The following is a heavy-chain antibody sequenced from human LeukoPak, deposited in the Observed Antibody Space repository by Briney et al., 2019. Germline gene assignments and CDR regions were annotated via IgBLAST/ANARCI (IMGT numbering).Heavy chain of an antibody. CDR1: GFTFSSYG. J-gene: IGHJ3*02. V-gene: IGHV3-33*01. CDR3: AREAYYYDSSGYYRDAFDI. D-gene: IGHD3-22*01. Sequence: PGGSLRLSCAASGFTFSSYGMHWVRQAPGKGLEWVAVIWYGGSNKYYADSVKGRFTISSDNSKNTLYLQMNSLRAEDTAVYYCAREAYYYDSSGYYRDAFDIWGQGTMVTVSS. CDR2: IWYGGSNK.